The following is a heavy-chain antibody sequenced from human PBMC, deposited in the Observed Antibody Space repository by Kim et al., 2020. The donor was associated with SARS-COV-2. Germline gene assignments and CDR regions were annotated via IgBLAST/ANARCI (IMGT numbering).Heavy chain of an antibody. CDR2: ISSSSSTI. CDR1: GFTFSSYS. CDR3: ASQEARYCSSTSCYEYYYYGLDL. J-gene: IGHJ6*01. V-gene: IGHV3-48*04. D-gene: IGHD2-2*01. Sequence: GGSLRLSCAASGFTFSSYSMNWVRQAPGKGLEWVSYISSSSSTIYYADSVKGRFTISRDNAKNSLYLQMNSLRAEDTAVYYCASQEARYCSSTSCYEYYYYGLDLWGQGTTVTVSS.